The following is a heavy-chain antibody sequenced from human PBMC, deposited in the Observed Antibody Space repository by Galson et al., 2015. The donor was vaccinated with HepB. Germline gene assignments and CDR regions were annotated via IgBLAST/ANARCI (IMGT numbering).Heavy chain of an antibody. V-gene: IGHV1-46*01. CDR2: INPSGRSA. Sequence: SVKVSCKASGYTFTNYYMHWVRQAPGQGLEWVGIINPSGRSASYAQKFQGRVTMTRGPSTSTLYMEVSSLTSDDTAVFYCARDLYSSSVLRPFFILGYWGQGALVTVSS. D-gene: IGHD6-6*01. J-gene: IGHJ4*02. CDR1: GYTFTNYY. CDR3: ARDLYSSSVLRPFFILGY.